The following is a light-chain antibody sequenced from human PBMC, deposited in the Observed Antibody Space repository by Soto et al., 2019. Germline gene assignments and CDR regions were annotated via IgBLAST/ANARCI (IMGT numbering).Light chain of an antibody. V-gene: IGKV2-28*01. Sequence: EIVMTQSPLSLPVTPGESVSISCRSSQSLLHSNGYNYLDWYLQKPGQAPQVLLYLGSRRASGDADRISGGGSGTDFTLRISRVDAEYVGVYYCMQALQTPLTFGQGTKLEIK. J-gene: IGKJ2*01. CDR2: LGS. CDR1: QSLLHSNGYNY. CDR3: MQALQTPLT.